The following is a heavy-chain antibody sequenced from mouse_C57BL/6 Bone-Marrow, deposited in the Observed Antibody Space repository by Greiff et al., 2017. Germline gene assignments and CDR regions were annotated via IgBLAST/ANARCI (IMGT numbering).Heavy chain of an antibody. CDR1: GYAFSSSW. V-gene: IGHV1-82*01. CDR2: IYPGDGDT. CDR3: ARRLRAWFAD. Sequence: QVQLQQSGPELVKPGASVKISCKASGYAFSSSWMNWVKQRPGKGLEWIGRIYPGDGDTNYNGKFKGKATLTADKSSSTAYMQLSSLTSEDSAVYFCARRLRAWFADWGQGTLVTVSA. D-gene: IGHD1-1*01. J-gene: IGHJ3*01.